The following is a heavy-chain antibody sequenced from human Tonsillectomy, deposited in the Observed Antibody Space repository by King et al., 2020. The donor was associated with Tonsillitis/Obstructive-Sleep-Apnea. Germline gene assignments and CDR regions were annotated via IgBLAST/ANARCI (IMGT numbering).Heavy chain of an antibody. CDR1: GFTFSSYA. CDR3: ARGEGGSYYDTSGHLANWGTYYYYYGMDV. D-gene: IGHD3-22*01. J-gene: IGHJ6*02. Sequence: VQLVESGGGLVQPGGSLRLSCAASGFTFSSYAMHWVRQAPGKGLEYVSTISSNGGSTYYANSVKGRFSISRDNSKNTLYLQMGSLRAEDMAVYYCARGEGGSYYDTSGHLANWGTYYYYYGMDVWGQGTTVTVSS. CDR2: ISSNGGST. V-gene: IGHV3-64*01.